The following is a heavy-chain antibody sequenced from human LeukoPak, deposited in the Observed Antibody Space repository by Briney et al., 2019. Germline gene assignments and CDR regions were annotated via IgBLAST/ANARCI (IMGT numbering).Heavy chain of an antibody. D-gene: IGHD6-19*01. Sequence: GASVKVSCKASGYTFTSYGISWVRQVPGQGLEWMGWISAYNGNTNYAQKLQGRVTMTTDTSTSTAYMELRSLRSDDTAVYYCARDIVVAVAAPDAFDIWGQGTMVTVSS. J-gene: IGHJ3*02. CDR1: GYTFTSYG. CDR2: ISAYNGNT. CDR3: ARDIVVAVAAPDAFDI. V-gene: IGHV1-18*01.